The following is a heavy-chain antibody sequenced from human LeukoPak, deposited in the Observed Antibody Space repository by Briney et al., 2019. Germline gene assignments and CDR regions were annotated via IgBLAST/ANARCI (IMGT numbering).Heavy chain of an antibody. D-gene: IGHD1-26*01. J-gene: IGHJ4*02. CDR1: GGSISSSSYY. CDR2: IYYSGST. V-gene: IGHV4-39*01. CDR3: ARRDPTKIN. Sequence: SETLSLTCTVSGGSISSSSYYWGWIRQPPGKGLEWIGSIYYSGSTYYNPSLKSRVTISVDTSKNQFSLKLSSVAAADTAVYYCARRDPTKINWGQGTLVTVSS.